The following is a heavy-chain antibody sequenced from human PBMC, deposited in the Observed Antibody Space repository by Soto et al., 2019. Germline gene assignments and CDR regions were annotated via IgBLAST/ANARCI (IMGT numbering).Heavy chain of an antibody. CDR2: IYPGDSDT. V-gene: IGHV5-51*03. CDR1: GYSFSSYW. CDR3: ARGAVQRFCSGGDCYSRAYHYYMDV. D-gene: IGHD2-15*01. Sequence: EVQLVQSGAEVKKPGESLKISCKGSGYSFSSYWIGWVRQMPGTGLEWMGIIYPGDSDTRYSPSFQGQVTISVDKSISTAYLQWSSLKASDTAMYYCARGAVQRFCSGGDCYSRAYHYYMDVWGKGTTVTVSS. J-gene: IGHJ6*03.